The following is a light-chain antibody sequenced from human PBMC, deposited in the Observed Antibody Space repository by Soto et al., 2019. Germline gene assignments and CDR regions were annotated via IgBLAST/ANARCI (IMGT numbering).Light chain of an antibody. Sequence: QSALTQPASVSGSPGQSITIPCTGTSSDIGTYNLVSWYQHYPGKAPKLMIYEGIKRPSGVSNRFSGSKSGNTAFLTISGLQAEDEADYYCCSYAGSGTDNYVFGSGTKVTVL. CDR1: SSDIGTYNL. J-gene: IGLJ1*01. CDR3: CSYAGSGTDNYV. V-gene: IGLV2-23*01. CDR2: EGI.